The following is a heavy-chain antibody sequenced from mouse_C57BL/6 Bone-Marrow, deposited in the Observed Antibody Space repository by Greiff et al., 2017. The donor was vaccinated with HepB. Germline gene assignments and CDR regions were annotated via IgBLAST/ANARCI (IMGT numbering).Heavy chain of an antibody. V-gene: IGHV3-6*01. Sequence: EVKLQESGPGLVKPSQSLSLTCSVTGYSITSGYYWNWIRQFPGNKLEWMGYISYDGSNNYNPSLKNRISITRDTSKNQFFLKLNSVTTEDTATYYCAREMREGYAMDYWGQGTSVTVSS. J-gene: IGHJ4*01. CDR3: AREMREGYAMDY. CDR1: GYSITSGYY. CDR2: ISYDGSN.